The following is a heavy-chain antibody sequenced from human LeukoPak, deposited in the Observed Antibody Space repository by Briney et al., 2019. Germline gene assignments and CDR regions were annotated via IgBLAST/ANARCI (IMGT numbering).Heavy chain of an antibody. D-gene: IGHD3-10*01. CDR1: EFTFSNYA. CDR3: AKDLRPGYYGSGSYSNDY. CDR2: ISGGGTST. V-gene: IGHV3-23*01. J-gene: IGHJ4*02. Sequence: GGSLRLSCAASEFTFSNYAMSWVRQAPGKGLEWVLGISGGGTSTYYADSVKGRFTISRDNSKNTLYLQMNSLRAEDTAVYYCAKDLRPGYYGSGSYSNDYWGQGTLVTVSS.